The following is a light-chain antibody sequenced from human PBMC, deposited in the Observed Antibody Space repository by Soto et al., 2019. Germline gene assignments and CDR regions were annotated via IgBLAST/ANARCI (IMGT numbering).Light chain of an antibody. CDR1: QSISRY. CDR3: QQYNSYPWT. J-gene: IGKJ1*01. V-gene: IGKV1-39*01. Sequence: DIQITQSPSSLSAFVGDRVTITCRASQSISRYLNWYQQKPGKAPKLLISVASSLQSGVPSRFSGSGSGTDFTLTISSLQPEDFATYYCQQYNSYPWTFGQGTKVDIK. CDR2: VAS.